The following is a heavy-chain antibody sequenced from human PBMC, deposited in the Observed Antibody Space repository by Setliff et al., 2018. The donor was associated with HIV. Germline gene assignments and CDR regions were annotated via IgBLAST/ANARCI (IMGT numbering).Heavy chain of an antibody. J-gene: IGHJ4*02. CDR1: GYTFTGYY. CDR3: ASPRPYSSGFYDS. D-gene: IGHD6-19*01. CDR2: INPNTGGT. Sequence: ASVKVSCKTSGYTFTGYYIHWVRQVPGQGLEWMGRINPNTGGTDYAQKFQGGVTMTGDTSISTAYMELRSLRSEDAAVYYCASPRPYSSGFYDSWGQGTLVTVSS. V-gene: IGHV1-2*06.